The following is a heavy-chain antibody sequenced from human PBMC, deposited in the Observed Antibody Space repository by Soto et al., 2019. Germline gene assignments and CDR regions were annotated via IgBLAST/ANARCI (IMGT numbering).Heavy chain of an antibody. V-gene: IGHV1-3*01. D-gene: IGHD3-16*01. CDR3: ARVIGGLYYFDY. CDR1: GYSFTSYA. J-gene: IGHJ4*02. CDR2: INAGNGNT. Sequence: SVKLSCKASGYSFTSYAMHWVRQAPGQRLEWMGWINAGNGNTKYSQKFQGRVTITRDTSASTAYMELSSLRSEDTAVYYCARVIGGLYYFDYWGQGTLVTVSS.